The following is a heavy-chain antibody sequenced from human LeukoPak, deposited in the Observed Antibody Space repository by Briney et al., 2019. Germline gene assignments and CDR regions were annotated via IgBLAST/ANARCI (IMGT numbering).Heavy chain of an antibody. V-gene: IGHV1-24*01. CDR1: GYTHTELS. CDR2: FDPEDGET. D-gene: IGHD3-10*01. J-gene: IGHJ6*02. Sequence: ASVKVSCKVSGYTHTELSMHWVRQAPGKGLEWMGGFDPEDGETIYAQKFQGRVTMTEDTSTDTAYMELSSLRSEDTAVYYCATEQKYGSGSQNYYYGMDVWGQGTTVTVSS. CDR3: ATEQKYGSGSQNYYYGMDV.